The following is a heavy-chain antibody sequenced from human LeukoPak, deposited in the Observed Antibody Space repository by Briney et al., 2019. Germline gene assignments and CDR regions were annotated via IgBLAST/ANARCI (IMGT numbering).Heavy chain of an antibody. CDR2: IYTSGST. Sequence: SETLSLTCTVSGGSLSSGSYYWSWIRQPAGKGLEWIGRIYTSGSTNYNPSLKSRVTISVDTSKNQFSLKLSSVTAADTAVYYCARGPVPAAHAYYYYYMDVWGKGTTVTISS. D-gene: IGHD2-2*01. CDR1: GGSLSSGSYY. V-gene: IGHV4-61*02. J-gene: IGHJ6*03. CDR3: ARGPVPAAHAYYYYYMDV.